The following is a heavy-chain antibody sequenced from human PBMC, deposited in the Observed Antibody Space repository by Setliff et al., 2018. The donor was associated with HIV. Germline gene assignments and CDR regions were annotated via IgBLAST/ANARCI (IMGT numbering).Heavy chain of an antibody. CDR2: LIAMYGTA. J-gene: IGHJ3*02. Sequence: SVKVSCKASGGTVSRLTFGWVRQVPGQGLEWMGGLIAMYGTANYAQKFQGRVTMTADDSTNTAYMELSSLRSEDTAMYYCARDRSEWFGEFLDAFDIWGQGTMVTVSS. D-gene: IGHD3-10*01. CDR1: GGTVSRLT. V-gene: IGHV1-69*13. CDR3: ARDRSEWFGEFLDAFDI.